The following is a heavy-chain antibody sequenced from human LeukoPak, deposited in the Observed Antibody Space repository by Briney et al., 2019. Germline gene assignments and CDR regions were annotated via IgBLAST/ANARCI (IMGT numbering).Heavy chain of an antibody. V-gene: IGHV1-69*05. CDR3: ARTSVSSCGGLFDY. CDR1: GGTFSSYA. Sequence: ASVKVSCKASGGTFSSYAISWVRQAPGQGLEWMGGIIPIFGTANYAQKLQGRVTMTTDTSTSTAYMELRSLRSDDTAVYYCARTSVSSCGGLFDYWGQGTLVTVSS. J-gene: IGHJ4*02. D-gene: IGHD6-13*01. CDR2: IIPIFGTA.